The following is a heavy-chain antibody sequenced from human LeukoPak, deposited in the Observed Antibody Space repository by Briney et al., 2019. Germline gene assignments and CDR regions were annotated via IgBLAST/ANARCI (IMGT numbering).Heavy chain of an antibody. CDR3: GRRRRYGEWFDP. J-gene: IGHJ5*02. CDR2: IYPGDSDN. CDR1: GYSFTSYW. V-gene: IGHV5-51*01. Sequence: GEPLKISGKGAGYSFTSYWIGWVRQMGGKGLEWMGIIYPGDSDNRFGPSFQGLVTISADKYIRTAYLKWSSLRASDTAMYYCGRRRRYGEWFDPWGQGTVVTVSS. D-gene: IGHD4/OR15-4a*01.